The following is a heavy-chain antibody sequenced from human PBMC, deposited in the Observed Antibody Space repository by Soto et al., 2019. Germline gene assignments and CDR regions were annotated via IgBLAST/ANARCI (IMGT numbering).Heavy chain of an antibody. CDR3: TRLSTNYGDYIFDY. CDR1: GFTFSGSA. J-gene: IGHJ4*02. CDR2: IRSKANSYAT. Sequence: VQLVESGGGLVQPGGSLKLSCAASGFTFSGSAMHWVRQASGKGLEWVGRIRSKANSYATAYAASVKGRFTISRDDSKNTAYLQMNSLKTEDTAVYYCTRLSTNYGDYIFDYWGQGTLVTVSS. V-gene: IGHV3-73*01. D-gene: IGHD4-17*01.